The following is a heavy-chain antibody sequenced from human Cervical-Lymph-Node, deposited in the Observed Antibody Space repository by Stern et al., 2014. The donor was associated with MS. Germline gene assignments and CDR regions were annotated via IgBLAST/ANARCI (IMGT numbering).Heavy chain of an antibody. J-gene: IGHJ4*02. CDR3: ARDLLTYYDFWSGQNPFDY. D-gene: IGHD3-3*01. V-gene: IGHV3-30-3*01. Sequence: VQLVESGGGVVQPGRSLRLSCAASGFTFSSYAMHWVRQAPGKGLEWVAVISYDGSNKYYADSVKGRFTISRDNSKNTLYLQMHSLRAEDTAVYYCARDLLTYYDFWSGQNPFDYWGQGTLVTVSS. CDR2: ISYDGSNK. CDR1: GFTFSSYA.